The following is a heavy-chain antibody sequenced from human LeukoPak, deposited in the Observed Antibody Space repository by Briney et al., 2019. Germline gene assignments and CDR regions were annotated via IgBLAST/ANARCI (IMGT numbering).Heavy chain of an antibody. D-gene: IGHD6-13*01. V-gene: IGHV1-69*04. CDR2: IIPILGIA. CDR1: GGTFSSYA. Sequence: SVKVSCKASGGTFSSYAISWVRQAPGQGLEWMGRIIPILGIANYAQKFQGRVTITADKSTSTAYMELSSLRSEDTAVYYCARTTGIAAPGELYWGQGTLVTVSS. CDR3: ARTTGIAAPGELY. J-gene: IGHJ4*02.